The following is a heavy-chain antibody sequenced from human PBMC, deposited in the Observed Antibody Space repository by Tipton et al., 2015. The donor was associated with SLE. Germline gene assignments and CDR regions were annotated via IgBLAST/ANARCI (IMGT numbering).Heavy chain of an antibody. CDR2: IYDSGST. CDR1: GGPTNSYY. Sequence: TLSLTCTVSGGPTNSYYWTWIRQPPGKGLEWFGRIYDSGSTNHHPSLKSRVTISQDTSKNQFSLKLSSVTAADTAVYYCAGYCTSTSCYEARGGMDVWGQGTTVTVSS. CDR3: AGYCTSTSCYEARGGMDV. V-gene: IGHV4-59*01. D-gene: IGHD2-2*01. J-gene: IGHJ6*02.